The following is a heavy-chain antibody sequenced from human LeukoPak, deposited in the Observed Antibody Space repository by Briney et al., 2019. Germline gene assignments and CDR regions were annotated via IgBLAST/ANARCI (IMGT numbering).Heavy chain of an antibody. J-gene: IGHJ3*02. D-gene: IGHD2-21*01. CDR1: GFSFSSYS. V-gene: IGHV3-21*01. CDR3: FFQAEDGIRDDTLDI. CDR2: IDVTSNYI. Sequence: GGSLRLSCAASGFSFSSYSMNWVRQAPGKGLEWVSSIDVTSNYIYYADSLKGRFTISRDNAKNSLYLQMNSLRAEDTAVYYFFFQAEDGIRDDTLDIWGQGTMVTVSS.